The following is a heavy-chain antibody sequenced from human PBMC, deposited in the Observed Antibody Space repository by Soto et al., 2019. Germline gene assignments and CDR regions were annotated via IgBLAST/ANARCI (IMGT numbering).Heavy chain of an antibody. CDR1: GYTFTSYG. CDR3: ARGTTMVRGVISFGYYYYGMDV. D-gene: IGHD3-10*01. Sequence: ASVKVSCKASGYTFTSYGISWVRQAPGQGLEWMGWISAYNGNTNYAQKPQGRVTMTTDTSTSTAYMELRSLRSDDTAVYYCARGTTMVRGVISFGYYYYGMDVWGQGTTVTVSS. J-gene: IGHJ6*02. CDR2: ISAYNGNT. V-gene: IGHV1-18*04.